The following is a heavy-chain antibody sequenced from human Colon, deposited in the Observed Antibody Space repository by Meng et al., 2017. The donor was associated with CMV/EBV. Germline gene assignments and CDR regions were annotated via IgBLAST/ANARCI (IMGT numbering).Heavy chain of an antibody. V-gene: IGHV3-7*01. D-gene: IGHD3-16*01. CDR2: MRQDGNEK. CDR3: ASEWGTSGY. J-gene: IGHJ4*02. CDR1: GFTFSSYW. Sequence: GSLILSCAASGFTFSSYWMSWVRQAPGKGLEWVANMRQDGNEKYYVDSVKGRFTISRDNAKNSLSLQMNSLRAEDTAMYYCASEWGTSGYWGQGTLVTVSS.